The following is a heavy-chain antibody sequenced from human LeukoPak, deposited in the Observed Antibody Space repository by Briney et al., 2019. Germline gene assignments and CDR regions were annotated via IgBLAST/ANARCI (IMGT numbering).Heavy chain of an antibody. Sequence: PSETLSLTCTVSGGSISSYYWSWIRQPPGKGLEWLGYIYYSGSTYYNPSLKSRVTISVDTSKNQFSLQLNSVTPEDTAVYYCARTPRMGGSYYFDYWGQGTLVTVSS. J-gene: IGHJ4*02. D-gene: IGHD1-26*01. CDR2: IYYSGST. V-gene: IGHV4-59*12. CDR3: ARTPRMGGSYYFDY. CDR1: GGSISSYY.